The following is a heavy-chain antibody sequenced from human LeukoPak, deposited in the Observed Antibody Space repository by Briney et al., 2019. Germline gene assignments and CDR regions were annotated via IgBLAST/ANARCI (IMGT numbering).Heavy chain of an antibody. CDR1: GYTFTGYY. CDR2: INPNSGGT. J-gene: IGHJ6*04. D-gene: IGHD6-13*01. CDR3: AREGIAAAGTDVYYYGMDV. V-gene: IGHV1-2*02. Sequence: SVKLSCKASGYTFTGYYMHWVRQAPGPGLEWMGWINPNSGGTNYAQKLQGRVTMTRDTSISTAYMELSRLRSDDTAVYYCAREGIAAAGTDVYYYGMDVWGEGTTVTVSS.